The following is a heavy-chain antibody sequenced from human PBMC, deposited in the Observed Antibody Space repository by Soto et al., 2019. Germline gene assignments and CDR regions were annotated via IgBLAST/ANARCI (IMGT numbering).Heavy chain of an antibody. CDR1: GFTFSSYA. CDR2: ISGSGGST. CDR3: AKGLVVVVAATTPFDY. D-gene: IGHD2-15*01. V-gene: IGHV3-23*01. Sequence: GGSLRLSCAASGFTFSSYAMSWVRQAPGKGLEWVSAISGSGGSTYYADSVKGRFTISRDNSKNTLYLQMNSLRAEDTAVYYRAKGLVVVVAATTPFDYWGQGTLVTVSS. J-gene: IGHJ4*02.